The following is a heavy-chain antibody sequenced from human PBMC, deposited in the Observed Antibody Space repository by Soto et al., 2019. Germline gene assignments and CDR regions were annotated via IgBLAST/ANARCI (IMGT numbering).Heavy chain of an antibody. CDR2: INPSGGST. V-gene: IGHV1-46*01. CDR3: ARDVDDSGWSNLRINWLDP. J-gene: IGHJ5*02. Sequence: ASVKVSCKASGYTFTNYYMHWVRQAPGQGLEWVGIINPSGGSTTYAQRFQGRVTMTRDTSTSTVYMELKSLRSEDTAVYYCARDVDDSGWSNLRINWLDPWGKGTLVTVSS. CDR1: GYTFTNYY. D-gene: IGHD6-19*01.